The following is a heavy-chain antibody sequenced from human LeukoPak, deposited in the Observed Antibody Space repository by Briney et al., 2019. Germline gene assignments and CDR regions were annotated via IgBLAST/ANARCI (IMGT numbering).Heavy chain of an antibody. J-gene: IGHJ5*02. CDR2: IYYSGST. CDR1: GGSISSSSYY. D-gene: IGHD3-22*01. Sequence: SETLSLTCTVSGGSISSSSYYWGWIRQPPGKGLEWIGSIYYSGSTYYNPSLKSRVTISVDTSKNQFSLKLSSVTAADTAVYYCARDGTMIVVGPVWFDPWGQGTLVTVSS. CDR3: ARDGTMIVVGPVWFDP. V-gene: IGHV4-39*07.